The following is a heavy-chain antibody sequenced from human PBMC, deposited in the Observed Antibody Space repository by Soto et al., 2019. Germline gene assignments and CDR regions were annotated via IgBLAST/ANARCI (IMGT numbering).Heavy chain of an antibody. Sequence: QVQLQESGPGLVKPSETLSLTCTVSGGSISSYYWSWIRQPPGKGLEWIGYIYYSGSTNYNPSLKSRVTISVDTSKNQFSLKLSSVTAADTAVYYCARGLYSSSSRSTYFDYWGQGTLVTVSS. CDR3: ARGLYSSSSRSTYFDY. CDR1: GGSISSYY. D-gene: IGHD6-6*01. V-gene: IGHV4-59*01. CDR2: IYYSGST. J-gene: IGHJ4*02.